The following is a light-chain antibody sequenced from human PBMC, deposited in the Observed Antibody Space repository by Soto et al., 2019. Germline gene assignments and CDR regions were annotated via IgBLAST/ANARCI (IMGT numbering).Light chain of an antibody. CDR2: GAS. J-gene: IGKJ3*01. V-gene: IGKV3-15*01. Sequence: EIVMTQSPATLSVSPGERATLSCRASQSVSSNLAWYQQKPGQAPRLLIYGASTRATGIPARFSGSGSGTEFTLTISSLQSEDCAVYSCQQYNNWPSLFTFGPGTKVDIK. CDR3: QQYNNWPSLFT. CDR1: QSVSSN.